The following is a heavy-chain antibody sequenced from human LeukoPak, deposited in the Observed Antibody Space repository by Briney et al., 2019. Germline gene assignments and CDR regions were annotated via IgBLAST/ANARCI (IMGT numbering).Heavy chain of an antibody. CDR1: GFTFSRYA. CDR3: ASEGDSSGYEYFDY. CDR2: ISYDGSNK. D-gene: IGHD3-22*01. J-gene: IGHJ4*02. Sequence: GRSLRLSCAASGFTFSRYAMHWVRQAPGKGLEWVAVISYDGSNKYYADSVKGRLTISRDNSKNTLYLQMNSLRAEDTAVYYCASEGDSSGYEYFDYWGQGTLVTVSS. V-gene: IGHV3-30*04.